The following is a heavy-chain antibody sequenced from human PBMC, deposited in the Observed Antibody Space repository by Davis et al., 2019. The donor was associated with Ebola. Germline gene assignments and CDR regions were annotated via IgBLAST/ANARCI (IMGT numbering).Heavy chain of an antibody. Sequence: SETLSLTCALYIGSFAGSYCTWIRQSPGKGLEWVGEVNHSGSTNYNPSLRTRGTISLDTSKNQFSLKLSSVTAADTAVCYCARAVWGGLYFDPWGRGTLVTVSS. D-gene: IGHD3/OR15-3a*01. CDR1: IGSFAGSY. CDR2: VNHSGST. CDR3: ARAVWGGLYFDP. J-gene: IGHJ2*01. V-gene: IGHV4-34*01.